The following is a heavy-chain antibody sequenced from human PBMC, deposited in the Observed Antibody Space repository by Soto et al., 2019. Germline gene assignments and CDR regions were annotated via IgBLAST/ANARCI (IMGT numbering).Heavy chain of an antibody. J-gene: IGHJ3*02. V-gene: IGHV3-15*01. D-gene: IGHD5-18*01. CDR3: TTDVDTAMVPDAFEI. CDR2: IKSKTDGGTT. CDR1: GFTFSNAW. Sequence: GGSLRLSCAASGFTFSNAWMSWVRQAPGKGLEWVGRIKSKTDGGTTDYAAHVKGRFTISRDDSKNTLYLQMNSLKTEDTAVYYCTTDVDTAMVPDAFEIWGQGTMVTVSS.